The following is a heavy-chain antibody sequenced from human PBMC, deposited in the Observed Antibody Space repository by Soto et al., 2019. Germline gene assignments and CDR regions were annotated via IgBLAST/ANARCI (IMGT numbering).Heavy chain of an antibody. CDR2: MYHSGTF. Sequence: SETLSLTCSMSGCSIGGVGYAWSWIRQPPGGGLEWIGYMYHSGTFLKSPSLKTRLTMSLDMSKNQYSLTLNSMTAADTAVYYSARAQFYSGSGNYNNLRVDAWGQGIQVNVS. CDR1: GCSIGGVGYA. D-gene: IGHD3-10*01. J-gene: IGHJ5*02. V-gene: IGHV4-30-2*01. CDR3: ARAQFYSGSGNYNNLRVDA.